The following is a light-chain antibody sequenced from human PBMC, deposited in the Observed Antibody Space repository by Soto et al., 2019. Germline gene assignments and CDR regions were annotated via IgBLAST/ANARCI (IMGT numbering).Light chain of an antibody. V-gene: IGLV2-14*01. CDR1: SSDIGAYNH. J-gene: IGLJ3*02. Sequence: QSALTQPASVSGSPGQSITISCTGTSSDIGAYNHVSWYQQYPGKAPKLMIYEVSNRPSGVSNRFSGSKSGNTASLTISGLQAEDEADYYCSSYTTNITWVFGGGTELTVL. CDR3: SSYTTNITWV. CDR2: EVS.